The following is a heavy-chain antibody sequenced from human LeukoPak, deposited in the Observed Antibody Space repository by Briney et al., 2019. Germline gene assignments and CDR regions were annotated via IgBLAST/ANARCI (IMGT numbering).Heavy chain of an antibody. Sequence: WGSLRLSCAASGFTFISYDMHWVRQPTGKGLEWVSGIDTAGGTYYAGSVKGRFTISRENAKNSLSLQMNSLRAGDTAVYYCARRRYGLGSYSDAFDVWGQVTTVTVSS. CDR2: IDTAGGT. D-gene: IGHD3-10*01. J-gene: IGHJ3*01. V-gene: IGHV3-13*04. CDR1: GFTFISYD. CDR3: ARRRYGLGSYSDAFDV.